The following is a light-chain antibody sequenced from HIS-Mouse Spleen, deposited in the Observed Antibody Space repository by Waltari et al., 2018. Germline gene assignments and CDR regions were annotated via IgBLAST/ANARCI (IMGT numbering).Light chain of an antibody. J-gene: IGLJ3*02. Sequence: SYELTQPSSVSVSPGQTARITCSGDVLAKKYARWFKQKPGQAPVLVIYKDSERPSGIPERFSGSSSGTTVTLTISGAQVEDEADYYCYSAADNNLVFGGGTKLTVL. CDR3: YSAADNNLV. CDR1: VLAKKY. CDR2: KDS. V-gene: IGLV3-27*01.